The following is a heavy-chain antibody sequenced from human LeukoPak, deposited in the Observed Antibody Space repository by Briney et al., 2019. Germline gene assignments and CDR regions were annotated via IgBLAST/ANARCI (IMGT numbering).Heavy chain of an antibody. CDR2: IYHSGST. CDR1: GGSFSGYY. CDR3: ARVPGVYYDILTGYGSGWFDP. J-gene: IGHJ5*02. Sequence: SETLSLTCAVYGGSFSGYYWSWIRQPPGKGLEWIGTIYHSGSTYCNPSLRSRVTISVDTSKNQFSLNLRSVTAADTAVYYCARVPGVYYDILTGYGSGWFDPWGQGTLVTVSS. V-gene: IGHV4-34*01. D-gene: IGHD3-9*01.